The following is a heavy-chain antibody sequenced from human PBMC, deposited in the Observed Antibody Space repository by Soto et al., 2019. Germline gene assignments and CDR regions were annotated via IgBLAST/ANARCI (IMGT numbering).Heavy chain of an antibody. D-gene: IGHD6-13*01. Sequence: GSVKVSCKASGFTFSAYYIYWVRQAPGQGLEWIGWINPNSGGTNNAQKFQGRVTKTRDTSTSTVYMELSALISDDTAVYYCARSLLDEYSSSWRSAYYGMDVWGQGTTVTVSS. V-gene: IGHV1-2*02. J-gene: IGHJ6*02. CDR2: INPNSGGT. CDR1: GFTFSAYY. CDR3: ARSLLDEYSSSWRSAYYGMDV.